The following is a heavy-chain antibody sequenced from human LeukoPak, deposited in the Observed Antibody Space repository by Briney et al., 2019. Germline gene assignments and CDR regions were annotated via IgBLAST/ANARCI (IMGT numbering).Heavy chain of an antibody. J-gene: IGHJ6*03. CDR2: IRYDGSNK. V-gene: IGHV3-30*02. CDR1: GFTFSSYG. D-gene: IGHD4-17*01. CDR3: AKDIDGDYVRNYYYYYYMDV. Sequence: GGSLRLSCAASGFTFSSYGMHWVRQAPGKGLEWVAFIRYDGSNKYYADSVKGRFTISRDSSKNTLYLQMNSLRAEDTAVYYCAKDIDGDYVRNYYYYYYMDVWGKGTTVTVSS.